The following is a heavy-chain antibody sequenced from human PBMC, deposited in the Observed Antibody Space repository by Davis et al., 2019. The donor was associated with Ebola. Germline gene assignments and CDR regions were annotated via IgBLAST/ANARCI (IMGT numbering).Heavy chain of an antibody. CDR1: GGTFSSYA. D-gene: IGHD4-11*01. Sequence: ASVKVSCKASGGTFSSYAISWVRQAPGQGLEWMGWINPNSGGTNYAQKFQGRVTMTRDTSISTAYMELSRLRSDDTAVYYCARDYYSGRIDYWGQGTLVTVSS. CDR2: INPNSGGT. V-gene: IGHV1-2*02. CDR3: ARDYYSGRIDY. J-gene: IGHJ4*02.